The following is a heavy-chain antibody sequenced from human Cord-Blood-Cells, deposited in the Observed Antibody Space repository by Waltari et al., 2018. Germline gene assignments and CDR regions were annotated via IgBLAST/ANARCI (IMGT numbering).Heavy chain of an antibody. V-gene: IGHV3-53*01. D-gene: IGHD6-13*01. CDR2: IYSGGSP. CDR3: ARESGSSGYFDY. J-gene: IGHJ4*02. CDR1: GFTVSSNY. Sequence: EVQLVESGGGLIQPGGSLRLSCAASGFTVSSNYMSWVRQAPGKGLEWISVIYSGGSPYTAESVTGRFTISRDNSKNTLYLQMNSLRAEDTAVYYCARESGSSGYFDYWGQGTLVTVSS.